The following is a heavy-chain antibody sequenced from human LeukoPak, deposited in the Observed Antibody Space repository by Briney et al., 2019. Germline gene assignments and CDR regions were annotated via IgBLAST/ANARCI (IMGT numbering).Heavy chain of an antibody. D-gene: IGHD5-18*01. Sequence: GGSLRLSCAASGFTVNNNYMSWVRQAPGKGLEWVSVIYSGDITYYADTVKGRFTISRDNSKNTLYLQMNSLRAEDTAVYYCARGSGYNYGFPDYWGQGTLVTVSS. CDR1: GFTVNNNY. CDR2: IYSGDIT. V-gene: IGHV3-53*01. J-gene: IGHJ4*02. CDR3: ARGSGYNYGFPDY.